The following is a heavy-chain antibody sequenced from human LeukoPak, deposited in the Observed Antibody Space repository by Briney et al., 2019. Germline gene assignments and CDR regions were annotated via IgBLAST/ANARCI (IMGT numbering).Heavy chain of an antibody. V-gene: IGHV4-59*08. Sequence: SETLSLTCTVSGGSISSYYWSWIRQPPGKGLEWIGYIYYSGSTNYNPSLKSRVTISVDTSKNQFSLKLSSVTAADTAVYYCARLNCIPKIYFDYWGQGTLVTVSS. CDR1: GGSISSYY. D-gene: IGHD1-20*01. CDR2: IYYSGST. CDR3: ARLNCIPKIYFDY. J-gene: IGHJ4*02.